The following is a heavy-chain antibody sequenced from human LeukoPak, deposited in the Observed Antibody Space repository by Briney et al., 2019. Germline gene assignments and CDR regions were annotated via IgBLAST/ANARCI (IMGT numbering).Heavy chain of an antibody. V-gene: IGHV3-23*01. CDR1: GFTFSSYA. CDR2: ISGSGGST. D-gene: IGHD6-13*01. Sequence: GGSLRLSCAASGFTFSSYAMSWVRQAPGKGLERVSAISGSGGSTYYADSVKGRFTISRDNSKNTLYLQMNSLRAEDTAVYYCAKSMVYGIAAAGKIDYWGQGTLVTVSS. CDR3: AKSMVYGIAAAGKIDY. J-gene: IGHJ4*02.